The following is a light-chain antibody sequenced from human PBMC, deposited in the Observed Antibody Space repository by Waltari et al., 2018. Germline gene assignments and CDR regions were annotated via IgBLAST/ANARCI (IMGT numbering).Light chain of an antibody. CDR1: ENIGSY. V-gene: IGKV1-39*01. Sequence: DIQMTQSPSSLSASIGDRVTITCRASENIGSYLNWYQQRTGEAPKLLIYATSTLQTEVPSRFSGSGSRTDFTLTISSLQPEDFATYYCQQYGSSPTFGQGTRLEIK. J-gene: IGKJ5*01. CDR2: ATS. CDR3: QQYGSSPT.